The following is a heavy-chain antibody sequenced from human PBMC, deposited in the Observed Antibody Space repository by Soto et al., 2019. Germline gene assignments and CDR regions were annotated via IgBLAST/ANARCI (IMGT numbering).Heavy chain of an antibody. J-gene: IGHJ4*02. CDR3: ARGGEDFWSGYYK. Sequence: QVQLVESGGGVVQPGRSLRLSCAASGFTFSSYGMHWVRQAPGKGLEWVAVIWYDGSNKYYADSVKGRFTISRDNSKNTLYLPMNSLRAEDTAVYYCARGGEDFWSGYYKWGQGTLVTVSS. V-gene: IGHV3-33*01. CDR1: GFTFSSYG. CDR2: IWYDGSNK. D-gene: IGHD3-3*01.